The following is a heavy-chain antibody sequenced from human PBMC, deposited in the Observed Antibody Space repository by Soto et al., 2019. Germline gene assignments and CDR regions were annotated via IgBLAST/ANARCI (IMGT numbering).Heavy chain of an antibody. D-gene: IGHD2-15*01. CDR3: ARGQVVVAATKYYYYGMDV. CDR1: GYTSTSYG. V-gene: IGHV1-18*01. CDR2: ISAYNGKT. Sequence: ASVKVSCKASGYTSTSYGISWVRQAPGQGLEWMGWISAYNGKTNYAQKFQGRVTMTTDESTSTAYMELSSLRSEDTAVYYCARGQVVVAATKYYYYGMDVWGQGTTVTVSS. J-gene: IGHJ6*02.